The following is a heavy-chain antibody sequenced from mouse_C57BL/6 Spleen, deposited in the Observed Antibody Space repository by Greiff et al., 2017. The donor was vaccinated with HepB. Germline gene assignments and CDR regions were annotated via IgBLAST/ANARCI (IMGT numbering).Heavy chain of an antibody. Sequence: QVQLQQPGAELVKPGASVKLSCKASGYTFTSYWMQWVKQRPGQGLEWIGEIDPSDSYTNYNQKFKGKATLTVDTSSSTAYMQLSSLTSEDSAVYYCARSGSNYPWAMDYWGQGTSVTVSS. J-gene: IGHJ4*01. V-gene: IGHV1-50*01. CDR2: IDPSDSYT. CDR1: GYTFTSYW. CDR3: ARSGSNYPWAMDY. D-gene: IGHD2-5*01.